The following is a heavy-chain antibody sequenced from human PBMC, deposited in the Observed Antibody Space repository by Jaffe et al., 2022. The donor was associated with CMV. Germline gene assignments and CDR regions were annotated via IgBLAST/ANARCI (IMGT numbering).Heavy chain of an antibody. J-gene: IGHJ4*02. CDR2: ISGSGGST. CDR1: GFTFSSYA. Sequence: EVQLLESGGGLVQPGGSLRLSCAASGFTFSSYAMSWVRQAPGKGLEWVSAISGSGGSTYYADSVKGRFTISRDNSKNTLYLQMNSLRAEDTAVYYCAKMQRGYSYGGPWIGYWGQGTLVTVSS. D-gene: IGHD5-18*01. CDR3: AKMQRGYSYGGPWIGY. V-gene: IGHV3-23*01.